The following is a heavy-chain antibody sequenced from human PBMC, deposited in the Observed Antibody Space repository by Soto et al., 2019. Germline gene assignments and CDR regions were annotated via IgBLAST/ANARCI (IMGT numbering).Heavy chain of an antibody. D-gene: IGHD6-13*01. Sequence: LSLTCIVSGGSISGGDFYWSWIRQPPGKGLEWIGYIYYTGNTDYNSSLKSRIKISVDTSKNQSSLKLTSVTAADTAVYYCARGRRFTSSWFFFDSWGQGTLVTVSS. J-gene: IGHJ4*02. CDR3: ARGRRFTSSWFFFDS. CDR2: IYYTGNT. V-gene: IGHV4-30-4*01. CDR1: GGSISGGDFY.